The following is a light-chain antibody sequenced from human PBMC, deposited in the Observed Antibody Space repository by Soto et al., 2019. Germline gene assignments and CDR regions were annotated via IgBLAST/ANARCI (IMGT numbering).Light chain of an antibody. CDR2: EAS. Sequence: DLQMTQSPSTLSASVGDRVTITCRASQSIDNWLAWYQKKPGKAPQVLISEASSLESGVPSRFSGSGSGPEFTLTISRLQPDDFGTDQCQQYKTCPPTFGGGTKVEIK. CDR1: QSIDNW. CDR3: QQYKTCPPT. V-gene: IGKV1-5*03. J-gene: IGKJ4*01.